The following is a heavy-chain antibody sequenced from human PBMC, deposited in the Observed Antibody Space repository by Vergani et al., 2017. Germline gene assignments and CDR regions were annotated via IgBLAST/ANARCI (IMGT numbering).Heavy chain of an antibody. J-gene: IGHJ4*02. Sequence: EVQLLESGGGLVQPGGSLRLSCAASGFTFSKFAMNWVRQAPGKGPEWVSGISGSGNGDKTYYADAVKGRFTISRDNAKNTLYLQMDSLRADDTAVYFCAKDGTIAGRPHTADWGPGSLVIVSS. CDR1: GFTFSKFA. CDR3: AKDGTIAGRPHTAD. V-gene: IGHV3-23*01. CDR2: ISGSGNGDKT. D-gene: IGHD6-6*01.